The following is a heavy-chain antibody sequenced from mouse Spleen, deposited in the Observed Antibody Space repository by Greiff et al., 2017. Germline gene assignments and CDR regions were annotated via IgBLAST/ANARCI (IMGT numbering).Heavy chain of an antibody. D-gene: IGHD4-1*02. J-gene: IGHJ1*01. V-gene: IGHV7-3*02. CDR3: ARASTSYWYFDV. CDR2: IRNKANGYTT. Sequence: EVKLMESGGGLVQPGGSLRLSCATSGFTFTDYYMSWVRQPPGKALEWLGFIRNKANGYTTEYSASVKGRFTISRDNSQSILYLQMNTLRAEDSATYYCARASTSYWYFDVWGAGTTVTVSS. CDR1: GFTFTDYY.